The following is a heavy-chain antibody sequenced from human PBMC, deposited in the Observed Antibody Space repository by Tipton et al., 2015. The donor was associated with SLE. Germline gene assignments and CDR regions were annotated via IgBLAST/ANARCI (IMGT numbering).Heavy chain of an antibody. Sequence: TLSLTCTVSGGSISSGSYYWSWIRQPAGKGLEWIGRIYTSGSTNYNPSLKSRVTISVDTSKNQFSLKLSSVTAADTAVYYCARVYDFWSGYSLGFDYWGQGTLVTVSS. CDR3: ARVYDFWSGYSLGFDY. V-gene: IGHV4-61*02. D-gene: IGHD3-3*01. CDR1: GGSISSGSYY. J-gene: IGHJ4*02. CDR2: IYTSGST.